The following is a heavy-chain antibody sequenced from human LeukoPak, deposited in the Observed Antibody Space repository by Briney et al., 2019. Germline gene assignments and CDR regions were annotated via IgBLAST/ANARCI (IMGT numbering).Heavy chain of an antibody. CDR2: ISSSSSYI. J-gene: IGHJ6*03. D-gene: IGHD3-10*01. Sequence: GGSLRLSCAASGFTFSSYSMNWVRQAPGKGLEWVSSISSSSSYIYYADSVKGRFTISRDSAKNSLYLQMNSLRAEDTAVYYCARDLSGAVDYYYYYMDVWGKGTTVTVSS. CDR3: ARDLSGAVDYYYYYMDV. CDR1: GFTFSSYS. V-gene: IGHV3-21*01.